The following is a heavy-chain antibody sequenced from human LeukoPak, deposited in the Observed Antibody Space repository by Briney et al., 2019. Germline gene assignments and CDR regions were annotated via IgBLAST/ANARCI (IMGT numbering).Heavy chain of an antibody. V-gene: IGHV4-30-2*01. J-gene: IGHJ4*02. D-gene: IGHD2/OR15-2a*01. CDR3: ARDPLSTFDY. Sequence: SGTLSLTCAVSGGSISNDDYSWSWIRQPPGKGLEWIGYIYHRGTTYYNPSLKSRVTISLARSQTQFSLKLSSVTAADTAVYYCARDPLSTFDYWGQGVLVTVAS. CDR1: GGSISNDDYS. CDR2: IYHRGTT.